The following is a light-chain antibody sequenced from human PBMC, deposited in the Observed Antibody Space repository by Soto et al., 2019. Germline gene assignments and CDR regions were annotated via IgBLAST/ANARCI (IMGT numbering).Light chain of an antibody. Sequence: EIVLTQSPATLSLSPGERATLSCRASQSVSSYLAWYQQKPGQAPRLLIYDASNRATGIPARFSGSGSGTDFTLTISSLEPEDFAVYYWQQRSNWPPKLTFGGGTKVEIK. J-gene: IGKJ4*01. CDR1: QSVSSY. CDR2: DAS. CDR3: QQRSNWPPKLT. V-gene: IGKV3-11*01.